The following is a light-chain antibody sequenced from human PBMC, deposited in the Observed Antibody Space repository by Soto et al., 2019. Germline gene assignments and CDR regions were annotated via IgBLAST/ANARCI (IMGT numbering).Light chain of an antibody. CDR1: QSVRSNY. V-gene: IGKV3-20*01. CDR3: QQYGGSPYT. J-gene: IGKJ2*01. CDR2: GAS. Sequence: EIVLTQSPGTLSLSPGERATLSCRASQSVRSNYLAWYQRKPGQAPRLLIYGASTRATGIPDRFSGTGSGTEFTLTLSRLEPEDFAVYYCQQYGGSPYTFGQGTKLEIK.